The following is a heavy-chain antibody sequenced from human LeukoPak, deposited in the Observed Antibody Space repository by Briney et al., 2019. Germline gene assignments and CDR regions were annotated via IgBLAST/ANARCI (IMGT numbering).Heavy chain of an antibody. D-gene: IGHD5-18*01. CDR2: INHSGST. CDR1: GGSISSSSYY. Sequence: ASETLSLTCTVSGGSISSSSYYWGWIRQPPGKGLEWIGEINHSGSTNYNPSLKSRVTISVDTSKNQFSLKLGSVTAADTAVYYCARGGRYSYGKGALVVYYYYGMDVWGQGTTVTVSS. V-gene: IGHV4-39*07. CDR3: ARGGRYSYGKGALVVYYYYGMDV. J-gene: IGHJ6*02.